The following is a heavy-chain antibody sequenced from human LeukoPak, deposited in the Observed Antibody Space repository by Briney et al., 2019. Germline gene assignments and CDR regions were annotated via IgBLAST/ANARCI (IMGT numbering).Heavy chain of an antibody. V-gene: IGHV3-23*01. CDR3: ARNGAGATFDH. Sequence: GGSLRLSCSASGFTFTTYGMNWVRQAPGKGLEWVSGIGGSGTRTYYADSVKGRFTISRDNSKNTLYLQMDSLRAEDTAVCYCARNGAGATFDHWGQGTLVTVSS. CDR1: GFTFTTYG. CDR2: IGGSGTRT. D-gene: IGHD1-26*01. J-gene: IGHJ4*02.